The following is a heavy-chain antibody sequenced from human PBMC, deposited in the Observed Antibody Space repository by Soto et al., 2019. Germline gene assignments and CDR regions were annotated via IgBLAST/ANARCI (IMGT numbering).Heavy chain of an antibody. CDR1: DDSITGGGYF. CDR3: ARGGSGTYHV. D-gene: IGHD3-10*01. Sequence: QVQLQESGPGLVKPSQTLTLTCTVSDDSITGGGYFWTWIRQLPGKGLEWLGSTYSRGNTFYNPSLTSRGTISLSPSQRRVSVRVTSVTAADTAIYFCARGGSGTYHVWGQGTLVIVSS. J-gene: IGHJ4*02. CDR2: TYSRGNT. V-gene: IGHV4-31*02.